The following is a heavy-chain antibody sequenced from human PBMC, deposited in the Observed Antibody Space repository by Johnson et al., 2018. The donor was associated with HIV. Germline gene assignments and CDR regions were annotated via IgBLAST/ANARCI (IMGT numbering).Heavy chain of an antibody. J-gene: IGHJ3*02. V-gene: IGHV3-30*04. CDR3: ASGDRSI. D-gene: IGHD7-27*01. Sequence: QVHLVESGGGVVQPGRSLRLSCAASGFTFSSYAMHWVRQAPGKGLEWVAVISYDGSNKYYADSVKGRFTISRDNSKNTLYLQMDSLRVEDTAVYYCASGDRSIWGQGTMVTVSS. CDR2: ISYDGSNK. CDR1: GFTFSSYA.